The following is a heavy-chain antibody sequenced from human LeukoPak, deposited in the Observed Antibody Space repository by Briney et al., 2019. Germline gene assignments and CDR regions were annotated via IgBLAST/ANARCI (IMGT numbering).Heavy chain of an antibody. V-gene: IGHV4-39*07. CDR3: ASTTGTDLSFDY. D-gene: IGHD1-1*01. J-gene: IGHJ4*02. CDR2: IYYSGTT. CDR1: GGSISSSSYY. Sequence: SETLSLTCTVSGGSISSSSYYWGWVRQPPGKGLEWIGSIYYSGTTYHNPSLKSRVTISVDTSKNQFSLKLSSVTAVDTAVYYCASTTGTDLSFDYWGQGTLVTVSS.